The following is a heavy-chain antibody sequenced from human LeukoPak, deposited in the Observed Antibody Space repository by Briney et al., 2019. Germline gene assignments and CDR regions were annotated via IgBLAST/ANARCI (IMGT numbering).Heavy chain of an antibody. D-gene: IGHD3-22*01. V-gene: IGHV3-48*01. CDR3: AKDRGYYYDSSGYYYDY. CDR2: ISSLSGTI. J-gene: IGHJ4*02. CDR1: GFIFSSYS. Sequence: GGSLRLSCAASGFIFSSYSMNWVRQAPGEGLEWVSYISSLSGTIYYADSVKGRFTISRDNAKNTLYLQMNSLRAEDTAVYYCAKDRGYYYDSSGYYYDYWGQGTLVTVSS.